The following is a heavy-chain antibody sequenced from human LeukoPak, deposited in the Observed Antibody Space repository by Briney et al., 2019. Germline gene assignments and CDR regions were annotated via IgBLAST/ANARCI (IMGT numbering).Heavy chain of an antibody. Sequence: SETLSLTCTVSGGSISSYYWSWIRQPPGKGLEWIGYIYYSGSTNYNPSLKSRVTISVDTSKNQSSLKLSSVTAADTAVYYCARAVITMIGGYFDYWGQGTLVTVSS. V-gene: IGHV4-59*01. D-gene: IGHD3-22*01. CDR3: ARAVITMIGGYFDY. CDR2: IYYSGST. J-gene: IGHJ4*02. CDR1: GGSISSYY.